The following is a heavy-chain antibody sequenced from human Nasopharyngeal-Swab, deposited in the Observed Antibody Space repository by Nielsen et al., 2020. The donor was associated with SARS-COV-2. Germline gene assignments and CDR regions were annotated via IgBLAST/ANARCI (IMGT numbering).Heavy chain of an antibody. V-gene: IGHV3-30*04. CDR2: ISYDGSNK. CDR3: AKSDSSGYVFDD. D-gene: IGHD3-22*01. Sequence: GESLKISCAASGFTFSSYAMHWVRQAPGKGLEWVAVISYDGSNKYYADSVKGRFTISRDNSKNTLYLQMNSLRAEDTAVYYCAKSDSSGYVFDDWGQGTLVTVSS. J-gene: IGHJ4*02. CDR1: GFTFSSYA.